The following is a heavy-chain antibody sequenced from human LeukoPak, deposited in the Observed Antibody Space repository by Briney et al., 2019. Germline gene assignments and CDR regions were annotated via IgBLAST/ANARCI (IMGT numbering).Heavy chain of an antibody. V-gene: IGHV3-30*18. CDR2: ISYDGSNK. Sequence: GGSLRLSCAASGFTFSSYGMHWVRQAPGKGLEWVAVISYDGSNKYYADSVKGRFTISRDNSKNTLYLQINSLRAEDTAVYYCAKDSLGITGTTGYFDYWGQGTLVTVSS. D-gene: IGHD1-20*01. CDR3: AKDSLGITGTTGYFDY. J-gene: IGHJ4*02. CDR1: GFTFSSYG.